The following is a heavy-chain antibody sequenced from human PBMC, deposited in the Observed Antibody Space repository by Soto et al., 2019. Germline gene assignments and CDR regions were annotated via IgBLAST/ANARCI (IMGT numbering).Heavy chain of an antibody. D-gene: IGHD3-3*01. CDR2: IIPIFGTA. J-gene: IGHJ3*02. V-gene: IGHV1-69*01. Sequence: QAQLEQSGGEVKKPGSSVKVSCKASRVAFSKFIVTWVRQAPGLGLEWVGGIIPIFGTANYAQKFQGRVTITADESTSTSYMEVNNLRSEDTAVYYWARGGGVGVAGSAAFDMWGQGTLVTVSS. CDR3: ARGGGVGVAGSAAFDM. CDR1: RVAFSKFI.